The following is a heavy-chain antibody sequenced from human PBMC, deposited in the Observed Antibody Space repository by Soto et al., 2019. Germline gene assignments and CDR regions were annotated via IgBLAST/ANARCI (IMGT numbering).Heavy chain of an antibody. D-gene: IGHD5-12*01. CDR3: ANLWGDGYNLGQDYNGMDV. Sequence: QVQMVESGGGVVQPGRSLRLSCAASGFSFENYSMHWVRQAPGRGLEWVAIIWYDGSLQYYAAAVKGRFTISRDNSKNTLYLEMNSLRAEDTAVYYCANLWGDGYNLGQDYNGMDVWGHGTTVIVSS. J-gene: IGHJ6*02. V-gene: IGHV3-33*06. CDR2: IWYDGSLQ. CDR1: GFSFENYS.